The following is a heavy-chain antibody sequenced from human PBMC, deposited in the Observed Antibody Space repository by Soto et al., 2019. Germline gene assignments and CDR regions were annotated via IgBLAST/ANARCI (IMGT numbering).Heavy chain of an antibody. D-gene: IGHD3-9*01. CDR1: GYTFNSYG. CDR3: ARGGVRYFDWSLRGTHLDY. J-gene: IGHJ4*02. V-gene: IGHV1-18*01. CDR2: ISAYNGKT. Sequence: QVQLVQSGAEVKKPGASVKVSCKASGYTFNSYGISWVRQAPGQGLEWMGWISAYNGKTNYAQKFQGRVTMTTDTPTTTVYMELRSLRSDDTAVYYCARGGVRYFDWSLRGTHLDYWGQGTLVTVSS.